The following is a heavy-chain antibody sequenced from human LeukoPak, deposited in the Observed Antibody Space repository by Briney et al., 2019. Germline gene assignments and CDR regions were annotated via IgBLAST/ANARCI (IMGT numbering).Heavy chain of an antibody. CDR2: ISYDGSNK. D-gene: IGHD3-22*01. V-gene: IGHV3-30*18. J-gene: IGHJ4*02. Sequence: GGSLRLSCAASGFTFSSYGMHWVRQAPGKGLEWVAVISYDGSNKYYADSVKGRFTISRDNSKNTLYLQMNSLRAEDMAVYYCAKDSDMTDYYDSSGYNYFDYWGQGTLVTVSS. CDR3: AKDSDMTDYYDSSGYNYFDY. CDR1: GFTFSSYG.